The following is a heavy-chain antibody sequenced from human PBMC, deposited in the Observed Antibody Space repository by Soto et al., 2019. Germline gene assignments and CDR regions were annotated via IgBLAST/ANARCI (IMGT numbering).Heavy chain of an antibody. V-gene: IGHV4-34*01. Sequence: QVQLQQWGAGLLKPSETLSLTCAVYGGSFSGYYWSWIRQPPGKGLEWIGEINHSGSTNYNPSLTRRGTISVDTSKNQFSLKLSSVTAADTAVYYCAREHDSSGLSSDYWGQGTLVTVSS. J-gene: IGHJ4*02. CDR1: GGSFSGYY. CDR3: AREHDSSGLSSDY. D-gene: IGHD3-22*01. CDR2: INHSGST.